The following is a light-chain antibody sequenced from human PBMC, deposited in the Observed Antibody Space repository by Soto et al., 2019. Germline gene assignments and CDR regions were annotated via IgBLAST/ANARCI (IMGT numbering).Light chain of an antibody. Sequence: QSALTQPASVSGSPGPSITISCTGTSSDVGDYNYVSWYQQHPGKAPKLMIFDVSNRPSGVSNRFSGYKSGNTASLAISGLQAEDEAHYYCSSYTWSSSPVVFCGGTKVTVL. CDR3: SSYTWSSSPVV. J-gene: IGLJ2*01. CDR2: DVS. CDR1: SSDVGDYNY. V-gene: IGLV2-14*01.